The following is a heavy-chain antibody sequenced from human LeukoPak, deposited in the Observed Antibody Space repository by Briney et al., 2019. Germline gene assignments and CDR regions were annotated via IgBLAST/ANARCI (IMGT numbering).Heavy chain of an antibody. J-gene: IGHJ4*02. V-gene: IGHV1-2*02. D-gene: IGHD6-19*01. CDR3: ARGEYSSGLGY. Sequence: ASVKVSCKPSGYTFTDYYIHCVRQAPGHGLELIAWVIPNSGGTKFAQKFRCRVTMTRDTSSSTAYMELSRLRSDDTAVYYCARGEYSSGLGYWGQGTLVTVSS. CDR2: VIPNSGGT. CDR1: GYTFTDYY.